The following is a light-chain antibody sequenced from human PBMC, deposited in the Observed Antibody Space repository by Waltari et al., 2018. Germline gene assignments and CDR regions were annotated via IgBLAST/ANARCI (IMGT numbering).Light chain of an antibody. Sequence: QSALTQPASVSGSPGQSTTISCPGTSRDVGGYNYVSGYQQHPGKAPKLMIFDVSNRPSGVSNRFSGSKSGNTASLTISGLQAEDEADYYCSSYTGSSTNFVFGTGTKVTVL. J-gene: IGLJ1*01. V-gene: IGLV2-14*03. CDR2: DVS. CDR3: SSYTGSSTNFV. CDR1: SRDVGGYNY.